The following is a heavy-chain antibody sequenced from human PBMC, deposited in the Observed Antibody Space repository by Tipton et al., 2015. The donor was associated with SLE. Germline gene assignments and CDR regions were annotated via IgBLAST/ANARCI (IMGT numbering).Heavy chain of an antibody. CDR2: INAGNGNT. J-gene: IGHJ3*01. CDR1: GYTFTTYA. CDR3: ARVSNRAYAFHF. D-gene: IGHD1-14*01. Sequence: QLVQSGAEVKKPGASVKVSRKSSGYTFTTYAIHWVRQAPGQRLEWMGWINAGNGNTKYSQNFQGRVTIARDTSASTAYMELSSLKSEDTAVYYCARVSNRAYAFHFWGQGTMVTVSS. V-gene: IGHV1-3*01.